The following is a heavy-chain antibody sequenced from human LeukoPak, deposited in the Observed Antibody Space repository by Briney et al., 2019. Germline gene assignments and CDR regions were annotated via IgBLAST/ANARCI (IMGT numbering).Heavy chain of an antibody. CDR3: AKVQGIAAAALDY. CDR2: ISGSGGST. Sequence: GGSLRLSCAASGFTFSSYAMSWARQAPGKGLEWVSAISGSGGSTYYADSVEGRFTISRDNSKNTLYLQMNSLRAEDTAVYYCAKVQGIAAAALDYWGQGTLVTVSS. V-gene: IGHV3-23*01. D-gene: IGHD6-13*01. J-gene: IGHJ4*02. CDR1: GFTFSSYA.